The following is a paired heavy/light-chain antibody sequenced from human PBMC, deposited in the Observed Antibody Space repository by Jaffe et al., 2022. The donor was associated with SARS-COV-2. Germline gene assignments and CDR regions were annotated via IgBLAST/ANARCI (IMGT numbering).Heavy chain of an antibody. CDR2: FDPEDGET. CDR1: GYTLTELS. V-gene: IGHV1-24*01. D-gene: IGHD2-21*02. Sequence: QVQLVQSGAEVKKPGASVKVSCKVSGYTLTELSMHWVRQAPGKGLEWMGGFDPEDGETIYAQKFQGRVTMTEDTSTDTAYMELSSLRSEDTAVYYCATRDPLAYCGGDCLYAFDIWGQGTMVTVSS. CDR3: ATRDPLAYCGGDCLYAFDI. J-gene: IGHJ3*02.
Light chain of an antibody. CDR3: QQRSNWPLLT. V-gene: IGKV3-11*01. J-gene: IGKJ4*01. CDR1: QSVSSY. CDR2: DAS. Sequence: EIVLTQSPATLSLSPGERATLSCRASQSVSSYLAWYQQKPGQAPRLLIYDASNRATGIPARFSGSGSGTDFTLTISSLEPEDFAVYYCQQRSNWPLLTFGGGTKVEIK.